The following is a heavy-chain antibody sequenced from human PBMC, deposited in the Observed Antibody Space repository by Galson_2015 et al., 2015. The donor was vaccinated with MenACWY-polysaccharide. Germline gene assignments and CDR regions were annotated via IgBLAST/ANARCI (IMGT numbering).Heavy chain of an antibody. J-gene: IGHJ4*02. CDR3: AKEGSGGSCYDY. CDR1: GFTFSTYA. CDR2: ITGSGGST. V-gene: IGHV3-23*01. D-gene: IGHD2-15*01. Sequence: SLRLSCAASGFTFSTYAMSWVRQAPGKGLEWVSSITGSGGSTYYADSVKGRFTISRDNSKNTLYLQMNSLRAEDTAVYYCAKEGSGGSCYDYWGQGTLVTVSS.